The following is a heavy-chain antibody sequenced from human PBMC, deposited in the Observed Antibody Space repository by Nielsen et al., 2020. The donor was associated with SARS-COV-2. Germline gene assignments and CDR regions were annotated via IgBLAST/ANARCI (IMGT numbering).Heavy chain of an antibody. CDR2: IYYSGST. J-gene: IGHJ4*02. V-gene: IGHV4-59*01. CDR3: ARANGGQYYFDY. CDR1: GGSISSYY. Sequence: SETLSLTCTVSGGSISSYYWSWIRQPPGKGLEWIGYIYYSGSTSYNPSLKSRVTISVDTSKNQFSLKLSSVTAADTAVYYCARANGGQYYFDYWGQGTLVTVSS. D-gene: IGHD4-23*01.